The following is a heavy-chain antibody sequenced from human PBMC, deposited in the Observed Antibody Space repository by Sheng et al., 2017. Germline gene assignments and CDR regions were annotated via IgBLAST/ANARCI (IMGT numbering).Heavy chain of an antibody. J-gene: IGHJ4*02. V-gene: IGHV1-2*06. Sequence: QVQLVQSGAEMKKPGASVKVSCKASGYTFTGYYMHWVRQAPGQGLEWMGRINPNSGGTNYAQKFQGRVTMTRDTSISTAYMELSRLRSDDTAVYYCARDHGYSGSYFDYWGQGTLVTVSS. CDR1: GYTFTGYY. CDR2: INPNSGGT. CDR3: ARDHGYSGSYFDY. D-gene: IGHD1-26*01.